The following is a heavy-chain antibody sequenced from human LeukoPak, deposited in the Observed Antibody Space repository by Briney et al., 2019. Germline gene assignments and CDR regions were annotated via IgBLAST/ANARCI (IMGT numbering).Heavy chain of an antibody. V-gene: IGHV4-34*01. J-gene: IGHJ4*02. Sequence: SETLSLTCAVYGGSFSGYYWSWIRQPPGKGLEWIGEINHSGSTNYNSSLKSRVTISVDTSKNQFSLKLSSVTAADTAVYYCARGQGNWGQGTLVTVSS. CDR1: GGSFSGYY. CDR3: ARGQGN. CDR2: INHSGST.